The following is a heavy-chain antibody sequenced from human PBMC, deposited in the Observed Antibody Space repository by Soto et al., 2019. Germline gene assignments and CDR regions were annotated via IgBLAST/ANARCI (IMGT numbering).Heavy chain of an antibody. CDR3: GRAHYYYSGVYSAFDS. Sequence: GGSLRLSCAASGFTFSSYGMHWVRQAPGKGLEWVAVIWYDGSNKYYADSVKGRFTISRDNSKNTLYLQMNSLRAEDTAVYYWGRAHYYYSGVYSAFDSWAQEPLSTVPS. CDR2: IWYDGSNK. J-gene: IGHJ4*01. CDR1: GFTFSSYG. D-gene: IGHD3-22*01. V-gene: IGHV3-33*01.